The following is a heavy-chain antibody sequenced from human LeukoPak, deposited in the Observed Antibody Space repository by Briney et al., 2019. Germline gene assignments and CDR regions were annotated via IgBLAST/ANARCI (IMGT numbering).Heavy chain of an antibody. J-gene: IGHJ3*02. CDR3: AKDLGGSSWSHDAFDI. CDR1: GFTFSSYG. CDR2: ISYDGSNK. V-gene: IGHV3-30*18. D-gene: IGHD6-13*01. Sequence: PGRSLRLSCAASGFTFSSYGMHWVRQAPGKGLEWVAVISYDGSNKYYADSVKGRFTISRDNSKNTLYLQMNSLRAEDTAVYYCAKDLGGSSWSHDAFDIWGQGTMVTVSS.